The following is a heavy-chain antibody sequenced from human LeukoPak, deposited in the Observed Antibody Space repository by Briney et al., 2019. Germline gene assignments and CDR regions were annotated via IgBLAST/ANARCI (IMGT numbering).Heavy chain of an antibody. D-gene: IGHD2-2*01. Sequence: PSETLSLTCTVSGGSVSSGSYYWSWIRQPPGKGLEWIGYIYHSGSTNYNPSLKNRVTISLDTSKNQFSLRLSSVTAADTAVYYCALWFCSRTSCYVDYWGQGTLVTVSS. V-gene: IGHV4-61*01. CDR2: IYHSGST. J-gene: IGHJ4*02. CDR3: ALWFCSRTSCYVDY. CDR1: GGSVSSGSYY.